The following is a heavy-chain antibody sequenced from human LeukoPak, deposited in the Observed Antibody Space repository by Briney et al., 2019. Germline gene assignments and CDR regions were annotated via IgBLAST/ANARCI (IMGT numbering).Heavy chain of an antibody. V-gene: IGHV3-33*01. CDR3: ARSTSSEYDIYHFDY. CDR2: IWYDGNNK. CDR1: GFTFSSYG. D-gene: IGHD3-9*01. J-gene: IGHJ4*02. Sequence: GGSLRLSCAASGFTFSSYGMHWVRQATGKGLEWVAVIWYDGNNKYYADSVKGRFTISRDNSKNTLYLQMNSLRAEDTAVYYCARSTSSEYDIYHFDYWGQGTLVTVSS.